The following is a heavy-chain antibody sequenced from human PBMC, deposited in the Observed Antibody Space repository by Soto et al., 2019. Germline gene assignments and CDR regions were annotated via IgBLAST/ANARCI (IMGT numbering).Heavy chain of an antibody. CDR2: ISYDGSNK. Sequence: GGSLRLSCAASGFTFSSYGMHWVRQAPGKGLEWVAVISYDGSNKYYADSVKGRFTISRDNSKNTLYLQMNSLRAEDPAVYYCASIVGATTGDWDYFDYWGQGTLVTVSS. D-gene: IGHD1-26*01. J-gene: IGHJ4*02. V-gene: IGHV3-30*03. CDR3: ASIVGATTGDWDYFDY. CDR1: GFTFSSYG.